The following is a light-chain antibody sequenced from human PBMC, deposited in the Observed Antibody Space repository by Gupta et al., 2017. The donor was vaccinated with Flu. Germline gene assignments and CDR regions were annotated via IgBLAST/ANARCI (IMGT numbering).Light chain of an antibody. V-gene: IGKV3-15*01. CDR1: QSVSSN. J-gene: IGKJ1*01. CDR2: GAS. CDR3: QQYYYWPPPT. Sequence: EIVMTQSPATLSVSPGERATLSCRASQSVSSNLAWYQQKPGQAPRLLIYGASTRATGIPARFSGSSYGTGFTLTISRLQSEDFTVQYCQQYYYWPPPTFGQGTXVEI.